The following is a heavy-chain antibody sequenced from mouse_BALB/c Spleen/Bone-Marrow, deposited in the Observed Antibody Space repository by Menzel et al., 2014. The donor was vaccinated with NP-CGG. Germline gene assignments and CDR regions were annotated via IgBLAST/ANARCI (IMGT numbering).Heavy chain of an antibody. Sequence: VQLQESGAELVRPGTSVKVSCKASGYAFXNYWIEWIKQRPGQGLEWIGVINPGSGGINYNEKFKGKATLTADKSSSTAYMQLSSLTSDDSAVYFCARELVRGMDYWGQGTSVTVSS. J-gene: IGHJ4*01. CDR1: GYAFXNYW. V-gene: IGHV1-54*01. CDR2: INPGSGGI. CDR3: ARELVRGMDY. D-gene: IGHD1-1*01.